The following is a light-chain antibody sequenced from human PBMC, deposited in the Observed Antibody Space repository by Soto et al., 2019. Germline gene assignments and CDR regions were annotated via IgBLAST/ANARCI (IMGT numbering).Light chain of an antibody. CDR3: CSYAGSSLGV. CDR1: SSDVGSYNL. CDR2: EGS. Sequence: QSVLTQPASVSGSPGQSITISCTGTSSDVGSYNLVSWYQQHPGKAPKLMIYEGSKRPSGVSNRFSGSKSGNTASLTISGLQAEDEADYYCCSYAGSSLGVFGTGTKATVL. V-gene: IGLV2-23*01. J-gene: IGLJ1*01.